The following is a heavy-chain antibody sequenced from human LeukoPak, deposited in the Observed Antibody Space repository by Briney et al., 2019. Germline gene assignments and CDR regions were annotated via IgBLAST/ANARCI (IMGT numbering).Heavy chain of an antibody. V-gene: IGHV3-53*01. J-gene: IGHJ4*02. D-gene: IGHD3/OR15-3a*01. CDR2: MYSGGST. CDR1: GFTVTSNY. Sequence: GGSLRLSCAASGFTVTSNYMSWVRQAPGKGLEWVSVMYSGGSTYYADSVKGRFTISRDNSKNTLYLQMNSLRAEDTAVYYCAKDRTGYRYYFDYWGQGTLVTVSS. CDR3: AKDRTGYRYYFDY.